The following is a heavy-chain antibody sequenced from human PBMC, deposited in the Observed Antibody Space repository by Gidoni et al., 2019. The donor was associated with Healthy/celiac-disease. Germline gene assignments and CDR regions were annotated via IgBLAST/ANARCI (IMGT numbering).Heavy chain of an antibody. CDR1: GFTFSNAW. CDR2: IKSKTDGGTT. J-gene: IGHJ5*02. Sequence: EVQLVESGGGLVKPGGSLRLSCAAPGFTFSNAWMSWVRQAPGKGLEWVGRIKSKTDGGTTDYAAPVKGRFTISRDDSKNTLYLQMNSLKTEDTAVYYCTTTYYYGSGSSPCWFDPWGQGTLVTVSS. D-gene: IGHD3-10*01. CDR3: TTTYYYGSGSSPCWFDP. V-gene: IGHV3-15*01.